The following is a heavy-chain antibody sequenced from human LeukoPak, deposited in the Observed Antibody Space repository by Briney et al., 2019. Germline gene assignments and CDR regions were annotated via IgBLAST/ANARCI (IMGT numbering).Heavy chain of an antibody. J-gene: IGHJ4*02. CDR1: GYRFTSYY. V-gene: IGHV1-46*01. CDR2: INPSGGSP. D-gene: IGHD2-2*01. CDR3: ARGTPLFDY. Sequence: ATVKVSCKASGYRFTSYYMHWVRQAPGQGLEWMGIINPSGGSPTYAQKFQGRVTMTGDTSTSTVYMELRSLRSEDTAVYYCARGTPLFDYWGQGTLVTVSS.